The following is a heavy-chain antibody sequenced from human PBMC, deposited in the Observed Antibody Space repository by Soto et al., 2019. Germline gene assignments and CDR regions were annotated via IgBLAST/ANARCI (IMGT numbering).Heavy chain of an antibody. V-gene: IGHV3-21*01. CDR3: ARDGIAAAGTGYFDL. Sequence: EVQLVESGGGLVKPGGSLRLSCAASGFTFSSYSMNWVRQAPGKGLEWVSSISSSSSYIYYADSVKGRFTISRDNAKNSLYLQMNNLRAEDTAVYYCARDGIAAAGTGYFDLWGRGTLVTVSS. D-gene: IGHD6-13*01. J-gene: IGHJ2*01. CDR1: GFTFSSYS. CDR2: ISSSSSYI.